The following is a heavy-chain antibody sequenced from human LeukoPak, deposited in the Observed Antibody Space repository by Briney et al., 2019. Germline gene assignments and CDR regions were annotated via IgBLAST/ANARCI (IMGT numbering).Heavy chain of an antibody. D-gene: IGHD2-15*01. CDR3: ARDRRVVAGTEGFDY. CDR2: IYYSGST. J-gene: IGHJ4*02. Sequence: PSETLSLTCTVSGGSISSGGYYWSWIRQHPGKGLEWIGYIYYSGSTYYNPSLKSRVTISVDTSKNQLSLKLSSVTAADTAVYYCARDRRVVAGTEGFDYWGQGTLVTVSS. V-gene: IGHV4-31*03. CDR1: GGSISSGGYY.